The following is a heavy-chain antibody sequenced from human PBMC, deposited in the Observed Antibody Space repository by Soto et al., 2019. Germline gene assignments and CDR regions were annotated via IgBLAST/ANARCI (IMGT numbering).Heavy chain of an antibody. Sequence: EVQLVESGGGLVQPGGSLRLSCAATGFTFSTYWMHWVRQGPGKGLVWVSRISTDGSSTTYADSVKGRFAISRDNAKNTLYLQMNSLRAEHTAVYYSARATGSNHPFDYWGQGSLVTVSS. CDR3: ARATGSNHPFDY. V-gene: IGHV3-74*01. CDR1: GFTFSTYW. J-gene: IGHJ4*02. CDR2: ISTDGSST. D-gene: IGHD2-2*01.